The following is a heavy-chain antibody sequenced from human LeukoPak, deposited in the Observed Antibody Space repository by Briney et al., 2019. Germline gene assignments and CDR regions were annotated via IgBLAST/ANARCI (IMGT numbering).Heavy chain of an antibody. CDR1: GGTFSSYA. CDR2: IIPIFGTA. J-gene: IGHJ4*02. Sequence: ASVKVSCKASGGTFSSYAISWVRQAPGQGLEWMGGIIPIFGTANYAQKFQGRVTITTDESTSTAYMELGSLRSEDTAVYYCARSGRWLQLGHFDYWGQGTLVTVSS. V-gene: IGHV1-69*05. CDR3: ARSGRWLQLGHFDY. D-gene: IGHD5-24*01.